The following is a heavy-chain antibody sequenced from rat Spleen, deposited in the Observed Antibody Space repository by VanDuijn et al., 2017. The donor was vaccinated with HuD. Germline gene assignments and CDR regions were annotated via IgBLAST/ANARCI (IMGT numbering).Heavy chain of an antibody. CDR3: TRDRGYVMDA. V-gene: IGHV5-58*01. J-gene: IGHJ4*01. Sequence: EVQLVESDGGLVQPGRSLKLSCAASGFTFSSYWMYWIRQAPGKGLEWVSSINTDGTRTHYRDSVKGRFTISRDDAKSTLYLQMNSLRSEDTATYYCTRDRGYVMDAWGQGASVTVSS. CDR1: GFTFSSYW. D-gene: IGHD1-4*01. CDR2: INTDGTRT.